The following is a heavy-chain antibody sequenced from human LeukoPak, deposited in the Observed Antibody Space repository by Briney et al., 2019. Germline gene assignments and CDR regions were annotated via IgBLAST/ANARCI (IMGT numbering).Heavy chain of an antibody. V-gene: IGHV3-7*01. CDR2: IKQDGSEK. CDR3: ARECSSTSSYDAADV. Sequence: PGGSLRLSCAASGFTFGSYWMSWVRQAPGKGLEWVANIKQDGSEKYYVDSVKGRFTISRDNAKNSLYLQMNSLRAEDTAVYYCARECSSTSSYDAADVWGKGTTVTVSS. J-gene: IGHJ6*04. D-gene: IGHD2-2*01. CDR1: GFTFGSYW.